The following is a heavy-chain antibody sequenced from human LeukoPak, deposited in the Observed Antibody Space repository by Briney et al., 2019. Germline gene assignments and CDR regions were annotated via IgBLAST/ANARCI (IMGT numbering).Heavy chain of an antibody. CDR2: VYYSGGT. V-gene: IGHV4-59*11. CDR1: GGSITGHY. D-gene: IGHD3-16*01. J-gene: IGHJ3*02. CDR3: ARDFMDYALGGDAFDI. Sequence: SETLSLTCSVSGGSITGHYWHWIRQPPGKGLEWIGYVYYSGGTSYNPSLKSRVTKSADTSKNQFSLRLTSVTAADTAVYYCARDFMDYALGGDAFDIWGPGTGVTVS.